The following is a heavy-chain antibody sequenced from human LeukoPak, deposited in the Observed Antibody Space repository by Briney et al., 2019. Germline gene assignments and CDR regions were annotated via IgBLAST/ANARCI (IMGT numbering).Heavy chain of an antibody. CDR2: IYYSGST. CDR3: ARRAPMFSYFDY. V-gene: IGHV4-39*07. Sequence: SETLSLTCTVSGGSISSSSYYWGWIRQPPGKGLEWIGSIYYSGSTYYNPSLKSRVTISVDTSKNQFSLKLSSVTAVDTAVYYCARRAPMFSYFDYWGQGTLVTVSS. CDR1: GGSISSSSYY. J-gene: IGHJ4*02. D-gene: IGHD3-10*02.